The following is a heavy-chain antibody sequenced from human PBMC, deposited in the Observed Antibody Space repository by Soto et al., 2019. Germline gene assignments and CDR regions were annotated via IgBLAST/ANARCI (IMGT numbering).Heavy chain of an antibody. Sequence: SGPTLVNPTQTLTLTCTFSGFSLSTSGVGVGWIRQPPGKALEWLALIYWDDDKRYSPSLKSRLTITKDTSKNQVVLTMTNMDPVDTATYCCAHSLLYDFWSGYYSSRSPRFDPWGQGTLVTVSS. J-gene: IGHJ5*02. CDR3: AHSLLYDFWSGYYSSRSPRFDP. V-gene: IGHV2-5*02. D-gene: IGHD3-3*01. CDR2: IYWDDDK. CDR1: GFSLSTSGVG.